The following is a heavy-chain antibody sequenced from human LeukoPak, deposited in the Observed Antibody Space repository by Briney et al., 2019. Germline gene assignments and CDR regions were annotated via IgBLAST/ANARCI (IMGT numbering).Heavy chain of an antibody. V-gene: IGHV1-69*05. CDR2: IIPIFGTA. J-gene: IGHJ6*03. D-gene: IGHD3-22*01. Sequence: EASVKVSCKASGGTFSSYAISWVRQAPGQGLEWMGGIIPIFGTANYAQKFQGRVTITTDESTSTAYMELSSLRSEDTAVYYCARDRLKRYYYDSSGYSIYYYYYMDVWGKGTTATVSS. CDR3: ARDRLKRYYYDSSGYSIYYYYYMDV. CDR1: GGTFSSYA.